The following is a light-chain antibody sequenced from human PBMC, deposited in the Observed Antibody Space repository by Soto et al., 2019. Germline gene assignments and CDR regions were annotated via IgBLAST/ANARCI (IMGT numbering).Light chain of an antibody. J-gene: IGKJ2*01. V-gene: IGKV1-5*01. Sequence: DIQMTQSPSTLSASVGDRVTITCRASQSISSWLAWYQQKPGKAPRFLIYDASSLESGVPSRFGGSGSGTEVTLLIYSLQPDDFAAYYCQQYNSYPYTFGQGTKLEIK. CDR2: DAS. CDR3: QQYNSYPYT. CDR1: QSISSW.